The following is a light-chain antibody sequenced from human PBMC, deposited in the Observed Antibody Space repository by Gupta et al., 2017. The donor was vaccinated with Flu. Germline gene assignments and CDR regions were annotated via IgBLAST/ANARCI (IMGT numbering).Light chain of an antibody. CDR2: SDI. Sequence: NVGAGFDVHWYHHVPGKVPKFVIYSDINRPSGVPARFSGSKSGTSASLAITGLQPEDEGDYYCQSFDRSRGGFYVFGSGTKVSV. V-gene: IGLV1-40*01. CDR3: QSFDRSRGGFYV. J-gene: IGLJ1*01. CDR1: NVGAGFD.